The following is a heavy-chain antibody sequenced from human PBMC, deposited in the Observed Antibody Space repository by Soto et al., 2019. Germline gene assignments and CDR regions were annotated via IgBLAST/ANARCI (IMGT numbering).Heavy chain of an antibody. CDR3: ASQGGDYGIDY. CDR2: ISYDGSNK. V-gene: IGHV3-30-3*01. CDR1: GFTFSSYA. Sequence: PGGSLRLSCAASGFTFSSYAMHWVRQAPGKGLEWVAVISYDGSNKYYADSVKGRFTISRDNSKNTLYLQMNSLRAEDTAVYYCASQGGDYGIDYWGQGTLVTVPQ. J-gene: IGHJ4*02. D-gene: IGHD4-17*01.